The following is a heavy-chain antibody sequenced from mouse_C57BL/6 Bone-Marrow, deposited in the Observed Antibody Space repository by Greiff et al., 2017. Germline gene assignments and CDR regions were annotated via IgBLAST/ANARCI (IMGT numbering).Heavy chain of an antibody. V-gene: IGHV7-1*01. CDR3: ARDACYDYDGFAY. CDR2: SRTKANDSTT. Sequence: EVKLMESGGGLVQSGRSLRLSCATSGFTFSDFYMEWVRQAPGQGLEWIAASRTKANDSTTEYSASVKGRFIVSRDTSQSSLYLQMNALRAEDTAIYYCARDACYDYDGFAYWGQGTLVTVSA. CDR1: GFTFSDFY. J-gene: IGHJ3*01. D-gene: IGHD2-4*01.